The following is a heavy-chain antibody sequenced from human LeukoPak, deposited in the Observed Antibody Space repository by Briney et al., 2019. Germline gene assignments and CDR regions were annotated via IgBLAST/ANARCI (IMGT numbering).Heavy chain of an antibody. CDR2: ISSSSSTI. D-gene: IGHD2-2*01. V-gene: IGHV3-48*01. J-gene: IGHJ3*02. CDR1: GFTFSSYS. CDR3: ARDTSSPRVVVPAATYDAFDI. Sequence: GGSLRLSCAASGFTFSSYSMNWVRQAPGKGLEWVSYISSSSSTIYYADSVKGRFTISRDNAKNSLYLQMNSLRAEDTAVYYCARDTSSPRVVVPAATYDAFDIWGQGTMVTVSS.